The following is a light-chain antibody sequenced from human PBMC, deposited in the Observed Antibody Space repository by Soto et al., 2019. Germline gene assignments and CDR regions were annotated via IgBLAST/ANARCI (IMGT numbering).Light chain of an antibody. CDR3: QKRSNWPRK. CDR1: QNISNY. Sequence: IVLTQSPATLSFSPVKRANLSCRASQNISNYLIWYQQKPGQAPRLLIYDVSSRATGIPARFSGSGSGTDFTLTISSLEPEDFAVYYCQKRSNWPRKFGQGTKV. CDR2: DVS. V-gene: IGKV3-11*01. J-gene: IGKJ1*01.